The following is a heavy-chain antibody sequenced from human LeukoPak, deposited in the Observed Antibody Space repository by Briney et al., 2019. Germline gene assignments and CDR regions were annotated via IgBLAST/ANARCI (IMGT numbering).Heavy chain of an antibody. Sequence: ASVKVSCKASGYTFTGYYMHWVRQAPGQGLEWMGWINPNSGGTNYAQKFQGRVTMTRDTSISTAYMELSRLRSDDTAVYYCAREYSSSSRDDYWGQGTLVTVSS. J-gene: IGHJ4*02. CDR2: INPNSGGT. V-gene: IGHV1-2*02. CDR3: AREYSSSSRDDY. D-gene: IGHD6-6*01. CDR1: GYTFTGYY.